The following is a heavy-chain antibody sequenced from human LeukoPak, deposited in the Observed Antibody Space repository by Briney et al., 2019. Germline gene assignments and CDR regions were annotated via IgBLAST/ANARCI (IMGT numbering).Heavy chain of an antibody. CDR1: GFTFSSYK. Sequence: PGGSLRLSCAASGFTFSSYKMNWVRQAPGKGLKWVSSISGSSSYIYYADSVKGRFTISRDNAKNSLYLQMNSLRAEDTAVYYCATYSYAARGYWGQGTLVTVSS. J-gene: IGHJ4*02. CDR2: ISGSSSYI. CDR3: ATYSYAARGY. V-gene: IGHV3-21*04. D-gene: IGHD5-18*01.